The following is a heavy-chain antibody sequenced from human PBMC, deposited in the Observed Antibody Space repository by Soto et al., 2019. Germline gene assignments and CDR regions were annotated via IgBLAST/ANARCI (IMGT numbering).Heavy chain of an antibody. CDR1: GFTFSDFG. Sequence: LRLSCEASGFTFSDFGMSWVRQIPGKGLEWVSTVNNDGRNTHYADSVEGRFTISRDNSKNTLYLQMGSLRAEDTAIYYCAKDAGNEESLFDYWGQGTLVTSPQ. V-gene: IGHV3-23*01. CDR3: AKDAGNEESLFDY. CDR2: VNNDGRNT. J-gene: IGHJ4*02.